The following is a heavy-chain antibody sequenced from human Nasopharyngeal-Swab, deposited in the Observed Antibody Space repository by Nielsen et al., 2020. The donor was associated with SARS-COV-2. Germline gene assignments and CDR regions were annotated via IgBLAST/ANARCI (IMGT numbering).Heavy chain of an antibody. CDR1: GDSISSSTFY. J-gene: IGHJ4*02. D-gene: IGHD6-13*01. CDR2: IFHSGSA. Sequence: SETLSLTCTVSGDSISSSTFYWGWIRQPPGKGLEWIGSIFHSGSAYYNPSLQRRVTLSVDPSKNHFSLKLSSVTAADTAIYYCARSSWFWDLDYWGQGTLVPVSA. CDR3: ARSSWFWDLDY. V-gene: IGHV4-39*02.